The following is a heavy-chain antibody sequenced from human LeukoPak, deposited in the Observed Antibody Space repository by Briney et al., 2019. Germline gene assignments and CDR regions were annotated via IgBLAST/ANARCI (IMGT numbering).Heavy chain of an antibody. V-gene: IGHV4-34*01. Sequence: SETLSLTCAVYGGSFSGYYWSWIRQPPGKGLEWIGEINHSGSTNYNPSLKSRVTISVDTSKNQFSLKLSSVTAADTAVYYCARRDFGITMVRGTKDPDFDYWGQGTLVTVSS. J-gene: IGHJ4*02. D-gene: IGHD3-10*01. CDR1: GGSFSGYY. CDR3: ARRDFGITMVRGTKDPDFDY. CDR2: INHSGST.